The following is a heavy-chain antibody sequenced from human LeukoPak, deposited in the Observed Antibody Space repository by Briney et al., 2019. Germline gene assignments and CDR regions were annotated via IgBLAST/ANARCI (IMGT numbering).Heavy chain of an antibody. CDR2: INHSGST. V-gene: IGHV4-34*01. J-gene: IGHJ5*02. Sequence: SETLSLTCAVYGGSFSGYYWSWIRQPPGKGLEWIGEINHSGSTNYNPSLKSRVTISVDTSKNQFSLKLSSVTAADTAVYYCARDYCSSTSCSFDPWGQGTLVTVSS. CDR1: GGSFSGYY. CDR3: ARDYCSSTSCSFDP. D-gene: IGHD2-2*01.